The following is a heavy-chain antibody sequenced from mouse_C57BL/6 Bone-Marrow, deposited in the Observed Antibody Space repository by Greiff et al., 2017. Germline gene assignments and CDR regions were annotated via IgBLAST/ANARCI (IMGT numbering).Heavy chain of an antibody. CDR3: ARFHYSTYVGAMDY. Sequence: EVMLVESGGGLVKPGGSLKLSCAASGFTFSSYAMSWVRQTPEKRLEWVATISDGGSYTYYPDNVKGRFTISRDNAKNNLYLQMSHLKSEDTAMYYCARFHYSTYVGAMDYWGQGTSVTVAS. CDR2: ISDGGSYT. CDR1: GFTFSSYA. D-gene: IGHD2-5*01. V-gene: IGHV5-4*03. J-gene: IGHJ4*01.